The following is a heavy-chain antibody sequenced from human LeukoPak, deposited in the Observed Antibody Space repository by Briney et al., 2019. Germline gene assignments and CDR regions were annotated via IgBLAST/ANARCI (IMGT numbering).Heavy chain of an antibody. CDR1: GGSISSGSSY. CDR2: IYTSGST. D-gene: IGHD4-17*01. CDR3: ARYGDGRKGHYYYCGMDV. J-gene: IGHJ6*04. Sequence: SETLSPTCTVSGGSISSGSSYWSWIRQPPGKGLEWIGRIYTSGSTNYNPSLKSRVTISVDTSKNQFSLKLSSVTAADTAVYYCARYGDGRKGHYYYCGMDVWGKGTTVTVSS. V-gene: IGHV4-61*02.